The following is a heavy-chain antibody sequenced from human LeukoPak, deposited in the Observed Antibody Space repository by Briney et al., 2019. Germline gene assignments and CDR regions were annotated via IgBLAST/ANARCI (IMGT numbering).Heavy chain of an antibody. CDR2: IKQDGSEK. J-gene: IGHJ4*02. Sequence: GGSLRLSCAASGFTFSSYAMSWVRRAPGKGLEWVANIKQDGSEKYYVDSVKGRFTISRDNAKNSLYLQMNSLRVEDTAVYYCARDQIVATIPTPLDHWGQGTLVTVSS. D-gene: IGHD5-12*01. CDR3: ARDQIVATIPTPLDH. V-gene: IGHV3-7*01. CDR1: GFTFSSYA.